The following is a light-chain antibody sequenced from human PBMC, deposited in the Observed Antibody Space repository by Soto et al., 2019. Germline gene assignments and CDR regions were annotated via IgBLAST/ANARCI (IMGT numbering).Light chain of an antibody. V-gene: IGKV3-20*01. CDR2: GAS. J-gene: IGKJ2*01. CDR3: QQYGGSPPYT. Sequence: EIVLTQSPGTLSLSPGERATLSCRASQSVGSSYLAWYQQKSGQAPRLLIYGASSRATGIPDKFSGSGSGTAFTLTISRLEPEDFAVYYCQQYGGSPPYTFGQGTKLEIK. CDR1: QSVGSSY.